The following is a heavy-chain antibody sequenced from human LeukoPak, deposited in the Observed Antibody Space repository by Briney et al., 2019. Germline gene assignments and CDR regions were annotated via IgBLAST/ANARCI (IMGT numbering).Heavy chain of an antibody. CDR1: GFTFSSYS. V-gene: IGHV3-21*01. CDR3: ARATDYYDSSGYYPKYGMDV. D-gene: IGHD3-22*01. Sequence: NPGGSLRLSCAASGFTFSSYSMNWVRQAPGKGLEWVSSISSSSSYIYYADSVKGRFTISRDNAKNSLYLQMNSLRAEDTAVYYCARATDYYDSSGYYPKYGMDVWGPGTTVSVSS. J-gene: IGHJ6*02. CDR2: ISSSSSYI.